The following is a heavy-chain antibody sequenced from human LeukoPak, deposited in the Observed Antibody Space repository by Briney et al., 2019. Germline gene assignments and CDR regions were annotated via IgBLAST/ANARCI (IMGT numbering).Heavy chain of an antibody. Sequence: SETLSLTCAAYGGSFSGYYWSWIRQPPGKGLEWIGEINHSGSTNYNPSLKSRVTISVDTSKNQFSLKLSSVTAADTAVYYCARELVDTAMDHYFDYWGQRTLVTVSS. D-gene: IGHD5-18*01. CDR2: INHSGST. V-gene: IGHV4-34*01. CDR1: GGSFSGYY. CDR3: ARELVDTAMDHYFDY. J-gene: IGHJ4*02.